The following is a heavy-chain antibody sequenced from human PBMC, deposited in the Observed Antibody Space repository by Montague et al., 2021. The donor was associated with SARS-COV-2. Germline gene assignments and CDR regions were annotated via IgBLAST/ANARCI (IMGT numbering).Heavy chain of an antibody. D-gene: IGHD1-1*01. Sequence: CAISGDSVSSNSATWNWVRQSPSRGLEWLGRTYYRSKWYNDYAVSVRGRVTINPDTSKNQFSLQLNSVTPEDTAMYYCTSRRVGNYNFMDVWGQGTTVTVSS. CDR3: TSRRVGNYNFMDV. CDR2: TYYRSKWYN. J-gene: IGHJ6*02. V-gene: IGHV6-1*01. CDR1: GDSVSSNSAT.